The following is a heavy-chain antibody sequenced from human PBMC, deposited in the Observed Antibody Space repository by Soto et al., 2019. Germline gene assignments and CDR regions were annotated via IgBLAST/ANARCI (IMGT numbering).Heavy chain of an antibody. J-gene: IGHJ3*02. V-gene: IGHV3-21*01. CDR2: ISSSSSYI. Sequence: GGSLRLSCAASGFTFSSYSMNWVRQAPGKGLEWVSSISSSSSYIYYADSVKGRFTISRDNAKNSLYLQMNSLRAEDTAVYYCVSGGTDDAFDIWGQGTMVTVSS. CDR1: GFTFSSYS. D-gene: IGHD2-15*01. CDR3: VSGGTDDAFDI.